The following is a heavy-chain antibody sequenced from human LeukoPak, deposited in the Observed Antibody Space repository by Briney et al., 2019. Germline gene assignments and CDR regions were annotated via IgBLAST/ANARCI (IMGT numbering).Heavy chain of an antibody. Sequence: GASVKVSCKASGYTFTGYYMHWVRQAPGQGLEWMGWINPNSGGTNYAQKFQGRVTMTRDTSISTAYMELSRLRSDDTAVYYCARDQGVHDYGDYGFDYWGQGTLVTVSS. D-gene: IGHD4-17*01. CDR1: GYTFTGYY. CDR2: INPNSGGT. CDR3: ARDQGVHDYGDYGFDY. V-gene: IGHV1-2*02. J-gene: IGHJ4*02.